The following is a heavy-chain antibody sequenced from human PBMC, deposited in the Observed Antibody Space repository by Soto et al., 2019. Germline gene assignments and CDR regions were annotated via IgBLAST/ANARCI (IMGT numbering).Heavy chain of an antibody. J-gene: IGHJ5*02. D-gene: IGHD3-10*01. CDR3: GRVMRSLLSITALDT. Sequence: PGPSVNVSCKASGYTFTRDQIHWVRQAPGQGLEWMGMIDPSGGKTNYAQKFQGRVTMTRDTSTSTVYMALSSLRSEDTAIYFCGRVMRSLLSITALDTWGQGTLVTVSS. CDR1: GYTFTRDQ. CDR2: IDPSGGKT. V-gene: IGHV1-46*01.